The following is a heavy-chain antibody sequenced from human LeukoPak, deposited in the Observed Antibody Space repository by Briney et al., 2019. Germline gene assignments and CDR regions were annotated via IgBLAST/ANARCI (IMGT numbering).Heavy chain of an antibody. J-gene: IGHJ4*02. CDR2: ISGSGGST. V-gene: IGHV3-23*01. D-gene: IGHD3-22*01. Sequence: PGGSLRLSCAASGFTFSNYAMSWVRQAPGKGLEWVSAISGSGGSTYYADSVKGRFTISRDNSKNTLYLQMNSLRAEDTAVYYCARDRGRYYDSRGFYWGYYFDSWGQGILVTVST. CDR1: GFTFSNYA. CDR3: ARDRGRYYDSRGFYWGYYFDS.